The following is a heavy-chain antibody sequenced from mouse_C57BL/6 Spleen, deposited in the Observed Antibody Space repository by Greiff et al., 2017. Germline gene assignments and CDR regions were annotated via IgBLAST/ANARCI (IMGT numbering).Heavy chain of an antibody. V-gene: IGHV5-4*03. Sequence: DVMLVESGGGLVKPGGSLKLSCAASGFTFSSYAMSWVRQTPEKRLEWVATISDGGSYTYYPDNVKGRFTISRDNAKNNLYLQMSHLKSEDTAMYYCASPYYGSSPAWFAYWGQGTLVTVSA. CDR3: ASPYYGSSPAWFAY. CDR2: ISDGGSYT. D-gene: IGHD1-1*01. CDR1: GFTFSSYA. J-gene: IGHJ3*01.